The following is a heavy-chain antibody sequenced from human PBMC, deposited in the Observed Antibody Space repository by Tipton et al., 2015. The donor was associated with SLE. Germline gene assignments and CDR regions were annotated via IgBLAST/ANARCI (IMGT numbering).Heavy chain of an antibody. CDR2: IHYSGST. J-gene: IGHJ4*02. V-gene: IGHV4-59*01. CDR3: AREGAGWSY. Sequence: LRLSCTVSGGSISSYYWCWIRQPPGKGLEWIGYIHYSGSTNYNPSLKSRVTISVDTSKNQFSLKLSSVTAADTAVYYCAREGAGWSYWGQGTLVTVSS. CDR1: GGSISSYY. D-gene: IGHD2-15*01.